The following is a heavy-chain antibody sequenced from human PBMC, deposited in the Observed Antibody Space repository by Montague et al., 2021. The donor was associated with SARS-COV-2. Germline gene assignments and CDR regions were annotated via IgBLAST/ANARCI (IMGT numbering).Heavy chain of an antibody. CDR1: GGSISSYY. CDR2: IYYSGST. D-gene: IGHD5-24*01. J-gene: IGHJ4*02. CDR3: ARVFPRWLQFDPYFDY. V-gene: IGHV4-59*01. Sequence: SETRSPTRTVSGGSISSYYWSWIRQPPGKGLEWIGYIYYSGSTNYNPSLKSRVTISVDTSKNQFSLKLSSVTAADTAVYYCARVFPRWLQFDPYFDYWGQGTLVTVSS.